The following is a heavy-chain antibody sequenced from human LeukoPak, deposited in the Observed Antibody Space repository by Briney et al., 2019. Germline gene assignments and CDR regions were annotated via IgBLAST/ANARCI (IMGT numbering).Heavy chain of an antibody. CDR1: GFSFSNYA. CDR2: IGGVSESF. CDR3: ARRWLGDPYGMDV. J-gene: IGHJ6*02. V-gene: IGHV3-23*01. D-gene: IGHD3-10*01. Sequence: GGSLRLSCAASGFSFSNYAMTWVRQAPGKGLEWVSIIGGVSESFYYADSVKGRFTVSRDNSKDTLYLQINSLRDEDTAIYYCARRWLGDPYGMDVWGQGTTVSVSS.